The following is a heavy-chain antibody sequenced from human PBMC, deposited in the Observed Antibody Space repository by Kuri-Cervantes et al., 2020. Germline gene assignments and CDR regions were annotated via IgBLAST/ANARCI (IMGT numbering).Heavy chain of an antibody. CDR1: GGTFSSYA. J-gene: IGHJ4*02. D-gene: IGHD3-16*01. Sequence: SVKVSCKASGGTFSSYAISWVRQAPGQGLEWMGGIIPIFGTANYAQKFQGRVTITTDESTSTAYMELSSLRSEDTAVYYCASSPAIMITFSPPYFDYWGQGTLVTVSS. V-gene: IGHV1-69*05. CDR2: IIPIFGTA. CDR3: ASSPAIMITFSPPYFDY.